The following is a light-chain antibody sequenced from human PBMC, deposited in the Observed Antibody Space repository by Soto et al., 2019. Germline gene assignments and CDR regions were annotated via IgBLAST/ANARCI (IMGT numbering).Light chain of an antibody. J-gene: IGLJ1*01. Sequence: QSALTQPASVSGSPGQSITISCTGTSSDVGGYNYVSWYQQHPDKAPKLIIYELNNRPSGVSNLFSVSKSGNTASLTISGLQAEDEADYYCNSYTSKSTGVFGTGTKVTVL. V-gene: IGLV2-14*01. CDR2: ELN. CDR1: SSDVGGYNY. CDR3: NSYTSKSTGV.